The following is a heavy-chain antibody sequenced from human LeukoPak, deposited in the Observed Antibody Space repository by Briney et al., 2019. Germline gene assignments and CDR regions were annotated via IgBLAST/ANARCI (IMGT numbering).Heavy chain of an antibody. CDR1: GFTFSNFG. J-gene: IGHJ4*02. CDR2: IWFDGSNE. V-gene: IGHV3-33*06. CDR3: AKDEAGTYFDH. D-gene: IGHD6-25*01. Sequence: GGSLRLSCAASGFTFSNFGMHWVRQAPGKGLEWVAVIWFDGSNEYYADSVKGRFTISRDNSKNTLYLQMNSLRAEDTAVYYCAKDEAGTYFDHWGQGTLVTVSS.